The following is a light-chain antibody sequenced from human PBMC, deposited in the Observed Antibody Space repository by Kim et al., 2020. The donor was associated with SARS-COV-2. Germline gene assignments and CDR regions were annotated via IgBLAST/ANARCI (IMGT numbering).Light chain of an antibody. CDR3: QVWDSSSDHPV. CDR1: TIGSKS. Sequence: APGKTARSTCGGNTIGSKSVRWYQQKPGQAPVLVIYYDSDRPSGIPERFSGSNSGNTATLTISRVEAGDEADYYCQVWDSSSDHPVFGGGTQLTVL. CDR2: YDS. J-gene: IGLJ3*02. V-gene: IGLV3-21*04.